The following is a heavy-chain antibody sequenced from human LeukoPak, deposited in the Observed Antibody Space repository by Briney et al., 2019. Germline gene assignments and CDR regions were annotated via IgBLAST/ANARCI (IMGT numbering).Heavy chain of an antibody. V-gene: IGHV4-34*01. D-gene: IGHD6-19*01. CDR2: INHSGST. CDR1: GVSFSGYY. J-gene: IGHJ5*02. CDR3: ARGWRIAVAGTSWFDP. Sequence: SETLSLTCAVYGVSFSGYYWSRIRQPPGKGLEWIGEINHSGSTNYNPSLKSRVTISVDTSKNQFSLKLSSVTAADTAVYYCARGWRIAVAGTSWFDPWGQGTLVTVSS.